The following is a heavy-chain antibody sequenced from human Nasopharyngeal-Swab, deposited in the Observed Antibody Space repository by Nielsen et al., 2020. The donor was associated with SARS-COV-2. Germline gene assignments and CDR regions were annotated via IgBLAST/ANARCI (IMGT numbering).Heavy chain of an antibody. Sequence: GGSLRLSCAASGFTVSSNYMNWGRHAPGKGLELGSVSYTGGSTYYAYSVKRRFTISRDNSKNTLYLQLKSLRAEDTAVYYFAILEGNGSGSPWGQGTLVTVSS. CDR2: SYTGGST. D-gene: IGHD3-10*01. J-gene: IGHJ5*02. CDR3: AILEGNGSGSP. CDR1: GFTVSSNY. V-gene: IGHV3-66*01.